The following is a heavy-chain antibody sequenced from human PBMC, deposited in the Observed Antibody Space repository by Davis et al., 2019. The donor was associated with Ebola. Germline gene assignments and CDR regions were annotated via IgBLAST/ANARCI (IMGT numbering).Heavy chain of an antibody. D-gene: IGHD1-14*01. Sequence: GGSLRLSCAAFGFTFSSYWMNWVRQAPGKGLEWVANIKQDGSEKYYVDSVKGRFTISRDNAKNSVYLQMNSLRAEDTAVYYCARVDRGHYYVMDGWGKGTTVTVSS. J-gene: IGHJ6*04. CDR1: GFTFSSYW. CDR2: IKQDGSEK. CDR3: ARVDRGHYYVMDG. V-gene: IGHV3-7*01.